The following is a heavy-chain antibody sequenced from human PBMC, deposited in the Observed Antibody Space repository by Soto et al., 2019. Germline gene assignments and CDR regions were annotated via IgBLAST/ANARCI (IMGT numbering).Heavy chain of an antibody. D-gene: IGHD6-6*01. V-gene: IGHV4-59*12. CDR3: ARGPYSSSSGTHYFDY. CDR2: IYYSGST. Sequence: SETLSLTCTVSGGSISSYYWSWIRQPPGKGLEWIGYIYYSGSTNYNPSLKSRVTISVDTSKNQFSLKLSSVTAADTAVYYCARGPYSSSSGTHYFDYWGQGTLVTVSS. CDR1: GGSISSYY. J-gene: IGHJ4*02.